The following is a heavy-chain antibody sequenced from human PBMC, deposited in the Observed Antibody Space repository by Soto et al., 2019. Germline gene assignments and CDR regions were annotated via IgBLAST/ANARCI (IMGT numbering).Heavy chain of an antibody. Sequence: GGSLRLSCIASGFTFRNYAMAWVRQAPGEDLEWVSAIGTSGTPTLYADSVKSRFSISRDDFRNTVSLQMNSLGVEDTATYYCTRILWSSRRDALDIWGQGTTVTVSS. D-gene: IGHD2-21*01. CDR3: TRILWSSRRDALDI. V-gene: IGHV3-23*01. CDR1: GFTFRNYA. J-gene: IGHJ6*02. CDR2: IGTSGTPT.